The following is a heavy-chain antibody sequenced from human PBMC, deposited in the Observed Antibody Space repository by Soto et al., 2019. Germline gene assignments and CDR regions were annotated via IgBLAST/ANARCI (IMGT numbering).Heavy chain of an antibody. Sequence: GASVKVSCKASGYTFTSYYMHWVRQAPGQGLEWMGIINPSSGNTSYAQKFQGRVTMTRDTSTSTAYMELSSLRSEDTAVYYCARSNDFWSSYYRVSYFDYWGQGTLVTVSS. J-gene: IGHJ4*02. V-gene: IGHV1-46*01. CDR1: GYTFTSYY. CDR3: ARSNDFWSSYYRVSYFDY. D-gene: IGHD3-3*01. CDR2: INPSSGNT.